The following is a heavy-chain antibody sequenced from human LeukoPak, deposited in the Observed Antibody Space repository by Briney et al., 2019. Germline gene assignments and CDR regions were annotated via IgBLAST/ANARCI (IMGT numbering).Heavy chain of an antibody. CDR3: ATLYGDYVRSDY. CDR1: GYTFSAYY. CDR2: INPDSGGT. J-gene: IGHJ4*02. V-gene: IGHV1-2*02. D-gene: IGHD4-17*01. Sequence: GASVKVSCKASGYTFSAYYMHWVRQAPGQRLEWMGWINPDSGGTNYAQRFQGRVTMTRDTSISTAYMELSRLRSDDTAVYYCATLYGDYVRSDYWGQGTLVIVSS.